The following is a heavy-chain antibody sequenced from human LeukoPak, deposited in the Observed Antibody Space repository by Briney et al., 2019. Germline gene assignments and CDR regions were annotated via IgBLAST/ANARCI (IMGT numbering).Heavy chain of an antibody. CDR1: GYTFSGYY. D-gene: IGHD6-19*01. CDR3: ARAGPVAGYDY. J-gene: IGHJ4*02. V-gene: IGHV1-2*06. CDR2: INPNSGGA. Sequence: EASVKVSCKASGYTFSGYYLHWVRQAPGQGPEWVGRINPNSGGADYAQKFQRRVTLTRDTSISTTYMELISLISDDTAVYYCARAGPVAGYDYWGQGTLVIVSS.